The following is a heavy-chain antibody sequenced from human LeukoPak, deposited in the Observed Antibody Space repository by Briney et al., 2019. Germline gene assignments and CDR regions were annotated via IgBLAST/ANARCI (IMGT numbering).Heavy chain of an antibody. J-gene: IGHJ4*02. CDR3: ARDLSFGEIYNY. CDR1: GYPFINYD. CDR2: INPNSGGT. V-gene: IGHV1-2*02. Sequence: ASVKVSCKASGYPFINYDINWVRQATGRGLEWMGWINPNSGGTNYAQKFQGRVTMTRDTSISTAYMELSRLRSDDTAVYYCARDLSFGEIYNYWGQGTLVTVSS. D-gene: IGHD3-10*01.